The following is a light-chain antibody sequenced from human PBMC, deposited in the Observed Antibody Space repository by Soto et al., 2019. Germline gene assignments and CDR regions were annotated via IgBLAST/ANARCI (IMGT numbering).Light chain of an antibody. CDR3: HQYGSSPPIP. Sequence: EIVLTQSPGTLSLSPGERATLSCRASQSVSSSYLAWYQQKPGQAPRLLIYGASSRATGIPDRFSGSGSGTYFTLPTIRLAPANLAVYSSHQYGSSPPIPFGKGTRRE. CDR2: GAS. V-gene: IGKV3-20*01. CDR1: QSVSSSY. J-gene: IGKJ5*01.